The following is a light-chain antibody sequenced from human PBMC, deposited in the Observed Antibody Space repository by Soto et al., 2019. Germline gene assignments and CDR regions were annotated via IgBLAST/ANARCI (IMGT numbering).Light chain of an antibody. CDR2: AAS. J-gene: IGKJ3*01. CDR3: QQSSSTPPFT. V-gene: IGKV1-39*01. CDR1: QSISIY. Sequence: DIQMTQSPSSLSASVGDRVTITCRASQSISIYLNWYQQKPGKAPKLLIYAASSLQSGVPSRFSADGSGTDFTLTISSLQPEDFATHYCQQSSSTPPFTFGFGTKVDIK.